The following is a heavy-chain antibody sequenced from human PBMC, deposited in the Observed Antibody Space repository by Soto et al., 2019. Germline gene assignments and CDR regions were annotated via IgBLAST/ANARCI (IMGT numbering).Heavy chain of an antibody. Sequence: QVQLVQSGAEVKKPGASVKVSCKASGYTFTSYGISWVRQAPGQGLEWMGWISAYNGNTNYAQKLQGRVTMTTDTSTRPAYMELRSLRSDDTAVYYCARAFGVVTLLAVDFDYWGQGTLVTVSS. CDR1: GYTFTSYG. V-gene: IGHV1-18*04. D-gene: IGHD3-3*01. CDR2: ISAYNGNT. J-gene: IGHJ4*02. CDR3: ARAFGVVTLLAVDFDY.